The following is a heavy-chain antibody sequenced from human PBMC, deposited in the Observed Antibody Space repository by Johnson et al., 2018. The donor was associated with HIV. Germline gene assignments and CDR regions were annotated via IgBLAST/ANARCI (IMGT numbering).Heavy chain of an antibody. Sequence: QVQLVESGGGVVQPGGSLRLSCAASGFTFSSYGMHWVRQAPGKGLEWVAFIRYDGSNKYYADSVKGRFTISRDNSKNTLYLQMNSLRAGDTAVYYCARARCSSTSCYDAFDIWGQGTMVTVSS. J-gene: IGHJ3*02. CDR3: ARARCSSTSCYDAFDI. V-gene: IGHV3-30*02. CDR1: GFTFSSYG. CDR2: IRYDGSNK. D-gene: IGHD2-2*01.